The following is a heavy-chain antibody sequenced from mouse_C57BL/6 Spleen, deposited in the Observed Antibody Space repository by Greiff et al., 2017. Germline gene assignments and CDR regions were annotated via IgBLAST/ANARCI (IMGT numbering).Heavy chain of an antibody. CDR2: IDPSDSET. CDR3: ARSGHYGTLIY. J-gene: IGHJ2*01. D-gene: IGHD2-1*01. V-gene: IGHV1-52*01. CDR1: GYTFTSYW. Sequence: QVQLQQPGAELVRPGSSVKLSCKASGYTFTSYWMHWVKQRPIQGLEWIGNIDPSDSETHYNQKFKDKATLTVDKSSSTAYMQLSSLTSEDSAVYYCARSGHYGTLIYWGQGTTLTVFS.